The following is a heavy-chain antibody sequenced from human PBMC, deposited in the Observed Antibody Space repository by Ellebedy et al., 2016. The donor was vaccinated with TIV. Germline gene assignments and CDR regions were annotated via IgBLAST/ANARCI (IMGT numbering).Heavy chain of an antibody. D-gene: IGHD3-10*01. CDR1: GFTFSSYW. J-gene: IGHJ4*02. CDR2: IHPDGSEK. Sequence: GESLKISCAASGFTFSSYWMSWVRQAPGRGLAWVANIHPDGSEKYYVDSVKGRFTISRDTAKNSLYLEMNSLRAEDTAVYYCARDYYGSGNWGQGTLVTVSS. V-gene: IGHV3-7*01. CDR3: ARDYYGSGN.